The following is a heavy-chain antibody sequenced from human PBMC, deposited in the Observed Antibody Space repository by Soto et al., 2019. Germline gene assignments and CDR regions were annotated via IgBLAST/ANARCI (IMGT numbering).Heavy chain of an antibody. V-gene: IGHV3-33*06. CDR1: GFTFSSYG. J-gene: IGHJ4*02. Sequence: GGSLRLSCAASGFTFSSYGMHWVRQAPGKGLEWVAVIWYDGSNKYYADSVKGRFTISRDNSKNTLYLQMNSLRAEDTAVYYCAKGSRYYYGSGSYYDYWGQGTLVTVSS. D-gene: IGHD3-10*01. CDR2: IWYDGSNK. CDR3: AKGSRYYYGSGSYYDY.